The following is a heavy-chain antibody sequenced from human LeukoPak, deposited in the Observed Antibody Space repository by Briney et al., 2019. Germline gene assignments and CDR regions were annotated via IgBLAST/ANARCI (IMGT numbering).Heavy chain of an antibody. CDR3: AKSGGYSYAEFDY. D-gene: IGHD5-18*01. J-gene: IGHJ4*02. CDR2: ISGSGGST. CDR1: GFTFSSYG. Sequence: PGGSLRLSCAASGFTFSSYGMSWVRQAPGKGLEWVSAISGSGGSTYYADSVKGRFTISRDNSKNTLYRQMNSLRAEDTAVYYCAKSGGYSYAEFDYWGQGTLVTVSS. V-gene: IGHV3-23*01.